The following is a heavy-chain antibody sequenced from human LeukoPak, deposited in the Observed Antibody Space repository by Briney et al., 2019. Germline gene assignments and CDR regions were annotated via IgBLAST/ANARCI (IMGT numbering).Heavy chain of an antibody. CDR3: ARHYSSGHITHAFDI. J-gene: IGHJ3*02. V-gene: IGHV5-51*01. D-gene: IGHD3-22*01. CDR1: GYSFTSYW. Sequence: GESLKISCRGSGYSFTSYWIGWVRQMPGKGLEWMGIIYPGDSSTRYSPSFQGQVTISADKSISTAYLQWSSLKASDTAMYYCARHYSSGHITHAFDIWGQGTMVTVSS. CDR2: IYPGDSST.